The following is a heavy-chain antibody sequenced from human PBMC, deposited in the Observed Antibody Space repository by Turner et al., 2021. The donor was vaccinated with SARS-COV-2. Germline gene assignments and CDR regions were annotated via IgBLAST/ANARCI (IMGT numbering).Heavy chain of an antibody. CDR1: GGSISSSSYY. J-gene: IGHJ6*02. CDR3: ARRLVVQGTDDYSYYYGMDV. Sequence: QLQLQKSGPGLVKPSETLSLTCTVSGGSISSSSYYWGWIRQPPGKGLEWIGNIYYSGSTYYNPSLKSRVTISVDTSKNQFSLKLSSVTATDTAVYYCARRLVVQGTDDYSYYYGMDVWGQGTTVTVSS. V-gene: IGHV4-39*01. D-gene: IGHD3-22*01. CDR2: IYYSGST.